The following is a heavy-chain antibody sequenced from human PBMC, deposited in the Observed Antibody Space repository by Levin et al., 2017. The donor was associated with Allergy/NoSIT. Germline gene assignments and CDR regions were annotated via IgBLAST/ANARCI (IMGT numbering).Heavy chain of an antibody. J-gene: IGHJ3*02. Sequence: AASVKVSCAASGFTFSSYAMSWVRQAPGKGLEWVSAISGSGGSTYYADSVKGRFTISRDNSKNTLYLQMNSLRAEDTAVYYCAKNTPIANDFWSGYYWDIWGQGTMVTVSS. CDR3: AKNTPIANDFWSGYYWDI. D-gene: IGHD3-3*01. CDR1: GFTFSSYA. CDR2: ISGSGGST. V-gene: IGHV3-23*01.